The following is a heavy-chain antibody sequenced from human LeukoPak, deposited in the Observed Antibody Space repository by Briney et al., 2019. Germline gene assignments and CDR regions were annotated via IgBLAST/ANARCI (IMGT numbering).Heavy chain of an antibody. D-gene: IGHD2-2*01. Sequence: GGSLRLSCAASGFTFSSYSMNSVRQAPGKGLEWVSSISSSSSYIYYADSVKGRFTISRDNAKNSLYLQMNSLRAEDTAVYYCAGAAMPAYYYGMDVWGKGTTVTVSS. CDR3: AGAAMPAYYYGMDV. CDR2: ISSSSSYI. J-gene: IGHJ6*04. CDR1: GFTFSSYS. V-gene: IGHV3-21*01.